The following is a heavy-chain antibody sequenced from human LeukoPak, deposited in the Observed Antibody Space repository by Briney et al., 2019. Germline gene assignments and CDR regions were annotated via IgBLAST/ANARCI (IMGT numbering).Heavy chain of an antibody. CDR3: VTDFGVLDWRY. V-gene: IGHV3-21*01. CDR1: GFTLSNYT. D-gene: IGHD3-3*01. CDR2: ISSSSSYL. Sequence: PGGSLRLSCAASGFTLSNYTMNWVRQAPGKGLEWVSSISSSSSYLFFADSVKGRFTISRDNTENSLYLQMDNLRANDAAVYYCVTDFGVLDWRYWGQGTLITVSS. J-gene: IGHJ4*02.